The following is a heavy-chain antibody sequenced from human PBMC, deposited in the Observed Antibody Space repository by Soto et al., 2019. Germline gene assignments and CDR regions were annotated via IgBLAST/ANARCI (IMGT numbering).Heavy chain of an antibody. CDR2: IRSKAYGGTT. D-gene: IGHD6-19*01. CDR1: GFTFGDYA. J-gene: IGHJ4*02. Sequence: PGGSLRLSCTASGFTFGDYAMSWVRQAPGKGLEWVGFIRSKAYGGTTEYAASVKGRFTISRDDSKSIAYPQMNSLKTEDTAVYYCTRAGAVAGTLGYWGQGTLVTVSS. V-gene: IGHV3-49*04. CDR3: TRAGAVAGTLGY.